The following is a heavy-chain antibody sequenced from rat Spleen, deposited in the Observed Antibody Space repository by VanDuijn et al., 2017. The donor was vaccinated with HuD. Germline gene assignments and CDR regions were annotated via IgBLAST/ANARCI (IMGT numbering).Heavy chain of an antibody. D-gene: IGHD1-4*01. CDR1: GFSLNNYG. V-gene: IGHV2-13*01. J-gene: IGHJ4*01. Sequence: QVQLKESGPGLVQPSHTLSLTCTVSGFSLNNYGVIWVRQPPGKGLEWMGVIWGDGNTNYNSALKSRLSISRDTSKSQVFLKMNSLQTEDTAIYFCAGDRHSPGVMFAWGQGASVTVSS. CDR3: AGDRHSPGVMFA. CDR2: IWGDGNT.